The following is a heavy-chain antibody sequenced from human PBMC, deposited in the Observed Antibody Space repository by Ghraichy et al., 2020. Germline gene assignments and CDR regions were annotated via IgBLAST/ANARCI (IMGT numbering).Heavy chain of an antibody. CDR1: GDSVSSNSTA. CDR3: ARGLAKQLPLGV. Sequence: SQTLSLTCAISGDSVSSNSTAWNWIRQSPSRGLEWLGRTYYRSKWDNDYAVSVKSRIIINADTSKNQFSLQLNSVTPEDTAVYFCARGLAKQLPLGVWGQGTTVTVSS. D-gene: IGHD6-13*01. J-gene: IGHJ6*02. V-gene: IGHV6-1*01. CDR2: TYYRSKWDN.